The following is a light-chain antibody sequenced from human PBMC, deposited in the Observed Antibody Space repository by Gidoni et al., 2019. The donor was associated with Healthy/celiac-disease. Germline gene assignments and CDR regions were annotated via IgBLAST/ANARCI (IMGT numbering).Light chain of an antibody. CDR3: QQYYSTPPAYT. Sequence: DIVMTQSPDSLAVSLGERANINCTSSKSVLYSSNNKNDLAWYQQKPGQPPKLLIYWASTRESGVPDRFSGSGSGTDFTLTISSLQAEDVAVYYCQQYYSTPPAYTFGQGTKLEIK. J-gene: IGKJ2*01. CDR2: WAS. CDR1: KSVLYSSNNKND. V-gene: IGKV4-1*01.